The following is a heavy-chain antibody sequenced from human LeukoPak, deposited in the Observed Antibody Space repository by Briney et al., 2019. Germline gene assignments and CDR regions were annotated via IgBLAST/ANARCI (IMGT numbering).Heavy chain of an antibody. J-gene: IGHJ4*02. D-gene: IGHD2-21*01. Sequence: SETLSLTCTVSGGSISSSSYYWGWIRQPPGKGLEWIGEINHSGSTNYNPSLKSRVTISVDTSKNQFSLKLSSVTAADTAVYYCARASRIVVVIASYDYWGQGTLVTVSS. CDR3: ARASRIVVVIASYDY. V-gene: IGHV4-39*07. CDR1: GGSISSSSYY. CDR2: INHSGST.